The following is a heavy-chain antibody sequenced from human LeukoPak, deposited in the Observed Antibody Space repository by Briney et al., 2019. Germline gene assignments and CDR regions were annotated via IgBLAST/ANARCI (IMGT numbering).Heavy chain of an antibody. CDR1: GFTFSSYA. D-gene: IGHD2-8*01. CDR3: ARVMVGNYYYYGMDV. J-gene: IGHJ6*02. V-gene: IGHV3-30-3*01. CDR2: ISYDGSNK. Sequence: SGGSLRPSCAASGFTFSSYAMHWVRQAPGKGLEWVAVISYDGSNKYYADSVKGRFTISRDNSKNTLYLQMNSLRAEDTAVYYCARVMVGNYYYYGMDVWGQGTTVTVSS.